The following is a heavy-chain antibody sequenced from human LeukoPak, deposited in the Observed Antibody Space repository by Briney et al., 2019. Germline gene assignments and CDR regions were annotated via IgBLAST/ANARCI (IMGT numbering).Heavy chain of an antibody. V-gene: IGHV3-23*01. J-gene: IGHJ5*02. Sequence: GGSLRLSCAASGSTFSSYAMSWVRQAPGKGLEWVSGMTGGNTYYSDSVKGRFTISRDNSKNTLYLQMISLTAEDTAVYYCVKDTHLGALVSSWGQGTLVTVSS. CDR1: GSTFSSYA. D-gene: IGHD5/OR15-5a*01. CDR2: MTGGNT. CDR3: VKDTHLGALVSS.